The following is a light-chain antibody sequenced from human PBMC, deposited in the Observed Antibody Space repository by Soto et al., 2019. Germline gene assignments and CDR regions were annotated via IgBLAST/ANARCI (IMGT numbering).Light chain of an antibody. CDR2: YAS. CDR3: QQRSNAT. CDR1: QSVSSY. Sequence: PGERATLSCRASQSVSSYLAWYQQKPGQAPRLLIYYASNRATGIPASFSGRGSGTDFTLTISSLEPEDFAVYYCQQRSNATCGQGTRLEIK. V-gene: IGKV3-11*01. J-gene: IGKJ5*01.